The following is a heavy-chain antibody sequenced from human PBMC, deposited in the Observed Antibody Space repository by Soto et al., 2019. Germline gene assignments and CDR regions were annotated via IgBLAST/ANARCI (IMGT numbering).Heavy chain of an antibody. V-gene: IGHV3-43*01. Sequence: ESGGAVVQPGGSLRLSCTASGFTFRDYTMHWVRQVPGKGLEWVSLVGWNGAGTSYADSVQGRFTISRDNSKTARYLQMTRLKTEDTAVYYCAKRPYSAASPVDNGGQGALVTVSS. J-gene: IGHJ4*02. CDR3: AKRPYSAASPVDN. D-gene: IGHD4-4*01. CDR1: GFTFRDYT. CDR2: VGWNGAGT.